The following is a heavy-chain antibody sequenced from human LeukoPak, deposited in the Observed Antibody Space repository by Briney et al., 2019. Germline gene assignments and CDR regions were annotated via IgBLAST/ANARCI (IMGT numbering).Heavy chain of an antibody. Sequence: SGKVSCKASGGTFSRYAISWVRQAPGQVLEWMGGIIPIFGTANYAQKFQGRVTITADESTSTAYMELSSLRSEDTAVYYCATVTVAGTGNWFDPWGQGTLVTVSS. CDR3: ATVTVAGTGNWFDP. CDR1: GGTFSRYA. J-gene: IGHJ5*02. CDR2: IIPIFGTA. D-gene: IGHD6-19*01. V-gene: IGHV1-69*13.